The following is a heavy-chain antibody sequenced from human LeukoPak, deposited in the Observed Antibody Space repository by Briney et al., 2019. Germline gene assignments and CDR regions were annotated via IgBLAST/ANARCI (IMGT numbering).Heavy chain of an antibody. J-gene: IGHJ4*02. D-gene: IGHD3-10*01. CDR2: IYYSGST. V-gene: IGHV4-59*01. CDR1: GGSISSYY. CDR3: ARGIRRVHYYGSGSYFPAWYFDY. Sequence: PSQTLSLTCTVSGGSISSYYWSWIRQPPGKGLEWIGYIYYSGSTNYNPSLKSRVTISVDTSKNQFSLRLSSVTAADTAVYYCARGIRRVHYYGSGSYFPAWYFDYWGQGTLVTVSS.